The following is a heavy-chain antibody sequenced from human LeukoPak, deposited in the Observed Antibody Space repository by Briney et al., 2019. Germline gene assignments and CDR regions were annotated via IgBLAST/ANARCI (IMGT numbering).Heavy chain of an antibody. D-gene: IGHD3-16*01. V-gene: IGHV3-7*03. Sequence: RGSLRLSCAASGFTFSNYAMSRVRQAPGKGLEWVASINHNGSVNYYVDSVKGRFTISRDNAKNSLYLQMSNLRAEDTAVYFCARGGGLDVWGQGATVTVSS. J-gene: IGHJ6*02. CDR1: GFTFSNYA. CDR2: INHNGSVN. CDR3: ARGGGLDV.